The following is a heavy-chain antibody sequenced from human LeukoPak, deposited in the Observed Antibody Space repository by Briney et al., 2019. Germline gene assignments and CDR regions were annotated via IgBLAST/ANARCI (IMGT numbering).Heavy chain of an antibody. Sequence: GGSLRLSCAASVFTFSSYSMNWVRQAPGKGLEWVSSISSSSSYIYYADSVKRRFTISRDNAKNSLYLQMNSLRAEDTAVYYCASLGQYSDSSGHPGYWGQGNLDTVSS. CDR3: ASLGQYSDSSGHPGY. CDR1: VFTFSSYS. D-gene: IGHD3-22*01. J-gene: IGHJ4*02. V-gene: IGHV3-21*01. CDR2: ISSSSSYI.